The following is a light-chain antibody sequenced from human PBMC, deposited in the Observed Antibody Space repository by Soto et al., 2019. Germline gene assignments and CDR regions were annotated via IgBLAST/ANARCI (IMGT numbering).Light chain of an antibody. CDR1: QSISSW. V-gene: IGKV1-5*01. CDR3: QQYNSYSYT. Sequence: DIQMTQSPSTLSASVGDRVTITCRASQSISSWLVWYQQKPGKAPNLLIYDASSLESGVPSRFSGSGSGTEFTLTISSLQPDDFATYYCQQYNSYSYTFGQGTKLEIK. J-gene: IGKJ2*01. CDR2: DAS.